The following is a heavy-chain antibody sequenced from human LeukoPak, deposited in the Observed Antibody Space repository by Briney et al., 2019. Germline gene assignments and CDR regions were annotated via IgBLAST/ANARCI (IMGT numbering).Heavy chain of an antibody. D-gene: IGHD6-13*01. CDR2: IYDSGST. Sequence: PSETLSLTCTVSGGSIRSSYYYWGWIRQPPGKGLEWIGSIYDSGSTYYNPSLKSRVTISVDTSKNQFSLKLNSVTAADTAVYYCARVNGNSSNNFDYWGQGTLVTVSS. J-gene: IGHJ4*02. CDR3: ARVNGNSSNNFDY. V-gene: IGHV4-39*07. CDR1: GGSIRSSYYY.